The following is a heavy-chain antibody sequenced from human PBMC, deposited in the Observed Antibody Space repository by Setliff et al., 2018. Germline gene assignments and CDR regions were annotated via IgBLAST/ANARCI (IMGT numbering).Heavy chain of an antibody. CDR2: DWYGGSHE. D-gene: IGHD5-18*01. J-gene: IGHJ4*02. CDR3: AKVVPLYSYGSLDY. CDR1: GFTLSSYG. Sequence: PGGSLRLSCAASGFTLSSYGIHWVRQAPGKGLEWVAVDWYGGSHEDYADSVMGRLTISRDDSKNTLYLQMNSPRAEDTAVYYCAKVVPLYSYGSLDYWGQGTLVTVSS. V-gene: IGHV3-30*02.